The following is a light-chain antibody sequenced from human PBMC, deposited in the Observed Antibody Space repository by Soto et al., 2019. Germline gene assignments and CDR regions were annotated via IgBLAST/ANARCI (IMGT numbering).Light chain of an antibody. J-gene: IGLJ1*01. Sequence: QSALTQPPSASGSPGQSVTISCTGTSSDVGGYNYVSWFQQHPGKAPKLIIHEVNQRPSGVPDRFSGSKSGNTASPTVSGLQAEDEGTYYCSSYGGYNNVVFGTGTKVTVL. CDR2: EVN. CDR1: SSDVGGYNY. V-gene: IGLV2-8*01. CDR3: SSYGGYNNVV.